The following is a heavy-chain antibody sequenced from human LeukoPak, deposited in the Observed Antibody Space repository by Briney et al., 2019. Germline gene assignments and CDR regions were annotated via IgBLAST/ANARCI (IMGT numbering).Heavy chain of an antibody. D-gene: IGHD1-7*01. J-gene: IGHJ4*02. V-gene: IGHV4-39*01. CDR2: IYYSGST. Sequence: SETLSLTCTVSGGSISSSSYYWGWIRQPPGKGLEWIGSIYYSGSTYYNPSLKSRVTISVDTSKNQFSLKLSSVTAADTAVYYCASTTGITETVSFDYWGQGTLVTVSS. CDR3: ASTTGITETVSFDY. CDR1: GGSISSSSYY.